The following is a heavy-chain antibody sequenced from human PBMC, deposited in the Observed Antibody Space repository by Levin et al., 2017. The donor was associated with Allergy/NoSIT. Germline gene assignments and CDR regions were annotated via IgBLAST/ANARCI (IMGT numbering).Heavy chain of an antibody. Sequence: GGSLRLSCAASTFLFSDYTMNWVRQAPGKGLEWVASISRRSSYIYYADSVKGRFTISRDNAKNSVSQQMNSLRAEDTAVYYCARGLKILTTGSLYHNAMDAWGQGTTVSVSS. D-gene: IGHD3-9*01. V-gene: IGHV3-21*06. CDR3: ARGLKILTTGSLYHNAMDA. CDR2: ISRRSSYI. J-gene: IGHJ6*02. CDR1: TFLFSDYT.